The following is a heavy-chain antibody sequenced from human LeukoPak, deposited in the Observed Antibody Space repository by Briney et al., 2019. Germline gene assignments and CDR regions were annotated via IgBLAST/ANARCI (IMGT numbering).Heavy chain of an antibody. CDR2: IYYSGST. CDR1: GGSISSGGYY. V-gene: IGHV4-31*03. J-gene: IGHJ3*02. Sequence: PSETLSLTCTVSGGSISSGGYYWRWIRQHPGKGLEWIAYIYYSGSTYYNPSLKSRVTISVDTSKNQFSLKLSSVTAADTAVYYCARDYGNWKYQLPQERGDAFDIWGQGTMVTVSS. CDR3: ARDYGNWKYQLPQERGDAFDI. D-gene: IGHD2-2*01.